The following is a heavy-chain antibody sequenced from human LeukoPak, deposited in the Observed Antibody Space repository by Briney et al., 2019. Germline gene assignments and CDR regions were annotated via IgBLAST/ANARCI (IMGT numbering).Heavy chain of an antibody. Sequence: GASVKVSCKASGYTFTSYYMHWVRQAPGQGLEWMGIINPSGGSTSYAQKFQGRVTMTRDMSTSTVYMELSSLRSEDTAVYYCARDTCSGGSCYSAFGYWGQGTLVTVSS. CDR2: INPSGGST. V-gene: IGHV1-46*01. J-gene: IGHJ4*02. CDR3: ARDTCSGGSCYSAFGY. CDR1: GYTFTSYY. D-gene: IGHD2-15*01.